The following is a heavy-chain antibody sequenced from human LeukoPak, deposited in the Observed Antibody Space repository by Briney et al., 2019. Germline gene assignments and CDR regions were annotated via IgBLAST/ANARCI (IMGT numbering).Heavy chain of an antibody. D-gene: IGHD5-18*01. CDR1: GGSISSYY. CDR3: ATCCGYSYANDY. J-gene: IGHJ4*02. Sequence: PSETLSLTCTVSGGSISSYYWSWIRQPPGKGLEWIGYIYYNGSTNYNPSLKSRVTISVDTSKNQFSLKLSSVTAADTAVYYCATCCGYSYANDYWGQGTLVTVSS. CDR2: IYYNGST. V-gene: IGHV4-59*08.